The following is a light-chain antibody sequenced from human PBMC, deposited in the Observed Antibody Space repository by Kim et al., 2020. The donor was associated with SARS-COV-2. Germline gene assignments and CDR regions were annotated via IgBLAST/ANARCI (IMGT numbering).Light chain of an antibody. CDR2: LNSYGSH. CDR3: QTWGTGIRV. CDR1: SGHSSYA. V-gene: IGLV4-69*01. Sequence: ASVKLTCTLSSGHSSYAIAWHQQQPEKGPRYLMKLNSYGSHSKGDGIPDRFSGSSSGAERYLTISSLQSEDEADYYCQTWGTGIRVFGGGTQLTVL. J-gene: IGLJ3*02.